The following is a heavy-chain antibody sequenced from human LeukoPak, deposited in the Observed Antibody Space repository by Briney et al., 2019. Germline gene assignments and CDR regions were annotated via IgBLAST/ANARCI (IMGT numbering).Heavy chain of an antibody. CDR1: GGSISSGSYY. J-gene: IGHJ4*02. D-gene: IGHD1-26*01. CDR3: SFSGGSFDY. CDR2: IYTSGST. Sequence: SETLSLTCTVSGGSISSGSYYWSWIRQPAGKGLEWIGRIYTSGSTNYNPSLKSRVTISVDTSKNQFSLKLSSVTAADTAVYYCSFSGGSFDYWGQGTLVTVSS. V-gene: IGHV4-61*02.